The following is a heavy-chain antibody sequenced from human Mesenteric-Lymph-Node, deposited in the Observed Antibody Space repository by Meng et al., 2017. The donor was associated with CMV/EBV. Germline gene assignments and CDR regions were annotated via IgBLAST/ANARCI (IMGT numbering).Heavy chain of an antibody. CDR3: VRDLADAIDI. J-gene: IGHJ3*02. CDR2: IYTDGRT. V-gene: IGHV3-53*01. Sequence: GESLKISCAASGFTFSSYGMHWVRQAPGKGLEWLSVIYTDGRTFYADSVKGRFTISKDISKNTLSLQLNNLRAEDTALYFCVRDLADAIDIWGQGTMVTVSS. CDR1: GFTFSSYG.